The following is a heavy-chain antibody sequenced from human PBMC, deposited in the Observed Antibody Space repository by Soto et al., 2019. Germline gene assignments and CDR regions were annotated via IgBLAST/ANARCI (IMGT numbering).Heavy chain of an antibody. CDR3: AREDSSGWYENYFDY. J-gene: IGHJ4*02. V-gene: IGHV6-1*01. D-gene: IGHD6-19*01. CDR1: TVSSNSAA. Sequence: TVSSNSAAWNWIRQSPSRGLEWLGRTYYRSKWYNEYAVSVKSRITINPDTSKNQFSLQLNSVTPEDTAVYYCAREDSSGWYENYFDYWGQGTLVTVSS. CDR2: TYYRSKWYN.